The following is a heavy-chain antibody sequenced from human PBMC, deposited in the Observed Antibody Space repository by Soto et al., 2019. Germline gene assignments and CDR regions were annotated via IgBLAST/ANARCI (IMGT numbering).Heavy chain of an antibody. D-gene: IGHD5-18*01. V-gene: IGHV4-59*01. CDR1: GGSISSYY. J-gene: IGHJ6*02. CDR2: IYYSGST. Sequence: SETLSLTCTVSGGSISSYYWSWIRQPPGKGLEWIGYIYYSGSTNYNPSLKSRVTISVDTSKNQFSLKLSSVTAAGTAVYYCARSGYSYGYNYYYGMDVWGQGTTVTVSS. CDR3: ARSGYSYGYNYYYGMDV.